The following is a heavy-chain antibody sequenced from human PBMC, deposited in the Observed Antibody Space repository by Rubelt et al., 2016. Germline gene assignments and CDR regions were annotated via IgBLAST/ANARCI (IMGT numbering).Heavy chain of an antibody. D-gene: IGHD6-13*01. Sequence: QVQLQESGPGLVKPSETLSLTCAVSGGSISTYYWSWIRQPPGKGLEWIGYIYYSGSANYNPSLKSRVTISVDTSKNQFSLRLTSVNATDTAVYYCARHESAGSSWPFDDWGQGTQVTVSS. V-gene: IGHV4-59*08. CDR3: ARHESAGSSWPFDD. J-gene: IGHJ4*02. CDR1: GGSISTYY. CDR2: IYYSGSA.